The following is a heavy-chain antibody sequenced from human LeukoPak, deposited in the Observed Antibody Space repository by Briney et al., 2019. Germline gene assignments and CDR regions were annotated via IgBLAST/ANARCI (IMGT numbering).Heavy chain of an antibody. D-gene: IGHD4-17*01. J-gene: IGHJ3*02. CDR1: GVPCSSGSYY. Sequence: PSQTLSLTCTVSGVPCSSGSYYCNWIRQPAGKGLEWIGRIYTSGSTSYNPSLKSRVSISVDTSKNQFSLNLSSVTAADTAVYYCARGWTTVTTARPADSFDIWGQGTMVTVSA. V-gene: IGHV4-61*02. CDR3: ARGWTTVTTARPADSFDI. CDR2: IYTSGST.